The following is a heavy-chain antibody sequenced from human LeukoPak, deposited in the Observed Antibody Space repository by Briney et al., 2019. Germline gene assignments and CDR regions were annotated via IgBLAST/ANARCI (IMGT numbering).Heavy chain of an antibody. V-gene: IGHV3-21*01. J-gene: IGHJ4*02. CDR2: ISRSSSYI. CDR3: AKDPYSSGWYHDY. CDR1: GFTFSSYS. D-gene: IGHD6-19*01. Sequence: GGSLRLSCAASGFTFSSYSMNWVRQAPGKGLEWVSSISRSSSYIYYADSVKGRFTISRDNAKNSLYLQMNSLRAEDTAVYYCAKDPYSSGWYHDYWGQGTLVTVSS.